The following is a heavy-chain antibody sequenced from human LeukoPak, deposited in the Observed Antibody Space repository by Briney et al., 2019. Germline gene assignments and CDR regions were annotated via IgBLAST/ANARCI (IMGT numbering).Heavy chain of an antibody. J-gene: IGHJ4*02. V-gene: IGHV3-21*01. CDR3: ARGGRYCTNGVCYIFDY. D-gene: IGHD2-8*01. CDR2: ISSSSSYI. Sequence: GGSLRLSCAAGGFTFSSYSMNWVRQAPGKGLEWVSSISSSSSYIYYADSVKGRFTISRDNAKNSLYLQMNSLRAEDTAVYYCARGGRYCTNGVCYIFDYWGQGTLVTVSS. CDR1: GFTFSSYS.